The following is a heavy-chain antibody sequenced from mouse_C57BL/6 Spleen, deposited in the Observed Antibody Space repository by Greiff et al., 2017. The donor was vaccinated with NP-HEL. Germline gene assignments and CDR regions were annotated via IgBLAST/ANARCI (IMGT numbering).Heavy chain of an antibody. CDR2: IYPGSGST. Sequence: QVQLQQPGTELVKPGASVKMSCKASGYTFTSYWITWVKQRPGQGLEWIGDIYPGSGSTNYNEKFKSKATLTVDTSSSTAYMQLSSLTSEDSAVYYCGKAHSYYGGFGYWGQGTLVTVSS. D-gene: IGHD2-12*01. V-gene: IGHV1-55*01. J-gene: IGHJ3*01. CDR3: GKAHSYYGGFGY. CDR1: GYTFTSYW.